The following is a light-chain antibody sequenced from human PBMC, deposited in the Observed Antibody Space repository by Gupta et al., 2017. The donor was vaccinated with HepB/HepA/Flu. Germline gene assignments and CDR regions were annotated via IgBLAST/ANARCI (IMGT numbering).Light chain of an antibody. Sequence: IVLTESPASLSLSPGERATLSCRASQSVSSSYLAWYQQKPGQTPRLLIYGASSRATAIPDRFSGSGSVTDFTLTISRREPEDFAVYYCQQYGSSPLAFGQGTKVEIQ. V-gene: IGKV3-20*01. CDR2: GAS. J-gene: IGKJ1*01. CDR3: QQYGSSPLA. CDR1: QSVSSSY.